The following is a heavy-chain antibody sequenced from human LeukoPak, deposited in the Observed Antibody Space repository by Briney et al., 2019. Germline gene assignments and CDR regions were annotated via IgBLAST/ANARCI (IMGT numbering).Heavy chain of an antibody. D-gene: IGHD2-2*01. CDR1: GGTFSSYA. Sequence: GSSVKASCKASGGTFSSYAISWVRQAPGQGLEWMGGIIPIFGTANYVQKFQGRVTITADESTSTAYMELGSLRSEDTAVYYCASKCSSTSCYYFDYWGQGTLVTVSS. CDR2: IIPIFGTA. V-gene: IGHV1-69*01. CDR3: ASKCSSTSCYYFDY. J-gene: IGHJ4*02.